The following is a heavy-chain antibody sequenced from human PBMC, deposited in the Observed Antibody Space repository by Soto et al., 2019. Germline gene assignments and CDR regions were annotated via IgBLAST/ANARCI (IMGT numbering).Heavy chain of an antibody. Sequence: ASVKVSCKVSGYTLTELSMHWVRQAPGKGLEWMGGFDPEDGETIYAQKFQGRVTMTEDTSTDTAYMELSSLRSEDTAVYYCATGKYDSSGKCAFDIWGQGTMVTVSS. D-gene: IGHD3-22*01. V-gene: IGHV1-24*01. CDR1: GYTLTELS. CDR2: FDPEDGET. J-gene: IGHJ3*02. CDR3: ATGKYDSSGKCAFDI.